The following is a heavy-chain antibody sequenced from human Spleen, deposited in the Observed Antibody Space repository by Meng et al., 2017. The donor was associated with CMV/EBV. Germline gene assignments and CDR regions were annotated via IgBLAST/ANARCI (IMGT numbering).Heavy chain of an antibody. CDR2: IYHSGST. V-gene: IGHV4-61*08. CDR3: ARDFIVVVPAAIGPRDYNYYYYGLDV. Sequence: SETLSLTCAVSGDSIGTSGYYWGWLRQPPGEGLEWIGYIYHSGSTKYNPSLKSRVTISVDTSKNQFSLNLSSVTAADTAVYYCARDFIVVVPAAIGPRDYNYYYYGLDVWGQGTTVTVSS. D-gene: IGHD2-2*02. CDR1: GDSIGTSGYY. J-gene: IGHJ6*02.